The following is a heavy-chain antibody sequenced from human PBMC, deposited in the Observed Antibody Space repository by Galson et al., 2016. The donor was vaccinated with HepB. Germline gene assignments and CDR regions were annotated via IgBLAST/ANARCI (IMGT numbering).Heavy chain of an antibody. Sequence: CAISGDSVSTNSGAWHWIRQSPSGGLEWLGRTFFRSKWYSNYAASVRGRITFNPDTSRNQPSLQLSSVPPEDTAVYYCARDGSGFNYGSFTVVFWGQGTLVTVSS. J-gene: IGHJ4*02. CDR2: TFFRSKWYS. CDR3: ARDGSGFNYGSFTVVF. CDR1: GDSVSTNSGA. D-gene: IGHD5-18*01. V-gene: IGHV6-1*01.